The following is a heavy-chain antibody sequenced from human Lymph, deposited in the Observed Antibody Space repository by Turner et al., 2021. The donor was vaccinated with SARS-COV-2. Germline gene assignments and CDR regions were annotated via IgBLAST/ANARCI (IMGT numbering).Heavy chain of an antibody. CDR1: GYTFTGYY. Sequence: QVQLVQSGAEAKKHGASVKVSCKASGYTFTGYYMHWVRQAPGQGLEWMGWINPNSGGTNYAQKFQGRVTMTRDTSISTAYMELSRLRSDDTAVYYCARDVERYNDFWSGYSGGYGLDVWGQGTTVTVSS. V-gene: IGHV1-2*02. CDR2: INPNSGGT. D-gene: IGHD3-3*01. J-gene: IGHJ6*02. CDR3: ARDVERYNDFWSGYSGGYGLDV.